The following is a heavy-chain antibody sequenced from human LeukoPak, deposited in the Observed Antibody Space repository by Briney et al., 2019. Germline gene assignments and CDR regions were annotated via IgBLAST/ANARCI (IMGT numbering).Heavy chain of an antibody. CDR3: AKDHFTVTTLPAFDI. CDR2: ISGSGDST. D-gene: IGHD4-17*01. CDR1: GFTFSSYA. V-gene: IGHV3-23*01. J-gene: IGHJ3*02. Sequence: GGSLRLSCAASGFTFSSYAMTWVRQAPGKGLEWVSAISGSGDSTNYADSVKGRFTIARDNSKNTLYLQMNSLRAEDTAVYYCAKDHFTVTTLPAFDIWVQGTMVSVSP.